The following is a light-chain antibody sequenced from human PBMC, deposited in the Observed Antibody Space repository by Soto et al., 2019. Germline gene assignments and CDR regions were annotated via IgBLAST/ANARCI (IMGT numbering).Light chain of an antibody. CDR3: QQYGSSPRT. J-gene: IGKJ1*01. V-gene: IGKV3-20*01. CDR2: GAS. Sequence: EIVLTQSPGTLSLSPGERATLSCRASQSVSSSHLAWYRQKPGQAPRLLISGASSRATGIPDRFTGSGSGTDFTLTISRLEPEDFAVYYCQQYGSSPRTFGQGTKVEIK. CDR1: QSVSSSH.